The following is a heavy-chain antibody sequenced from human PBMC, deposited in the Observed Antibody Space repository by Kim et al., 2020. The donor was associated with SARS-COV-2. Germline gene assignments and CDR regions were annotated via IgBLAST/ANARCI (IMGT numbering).Heavy chain of an antibody. J-gene: IGHJ3*02. D-gene: IGHD6-19*01. V-gene: IGHV3-49*03. CDR2: IRSKAYGGTT. CDR3: TRDSSSGWSPMGAFDI. Sequence: GGSLRLSCTASGFTFGDYAMSWFRQAPGKGLEWVGFIRSKAYGGTTEYAASVKGRFTISRDDSKSIAYLQMNSLKTEDTAVYYCTRDSSSGWSPMGAFDIWGQGTMVTVSS. CDR1: GFTFGDYA.